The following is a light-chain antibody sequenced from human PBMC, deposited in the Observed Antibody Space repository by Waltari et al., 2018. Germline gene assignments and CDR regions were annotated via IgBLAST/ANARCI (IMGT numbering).Light chain of an antibody. CDR1: SADVGRYKF. V-gene: IGLV2-14*03. CDR3: SSHTTSSTLV. CDR2: DVT. Sequence: QSALTQPASVSGSPGQSITISCTGSSADVGRYKFVSWYQQHPGKVPKLLIFDVTDRPSGVSDRFSGSKSGNTASLTISGLQPEDEADYYCSSHTTSSTLVFGGGTRVTVL. J-gene: IGLJ2*01.